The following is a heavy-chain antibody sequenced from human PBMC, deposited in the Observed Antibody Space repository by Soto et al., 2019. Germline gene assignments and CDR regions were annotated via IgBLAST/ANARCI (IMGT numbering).Heavy chain of an antibody. V-gene: IGHV3-21*01. D-gene: IGHD5-18*01. CDR2: ISSSSSYI. CDR1: GFTFSSYS. Sequence: GGSLRLSCAASGFTFSSYSMNWVRQAPGKGLEWASSISSSSSYIYYADSVKGRFTISRDNAKNSLYLQMNSLRAEDTAVYYCARPRYSYGDFDYWGQGTLVTVSS. J-gene: IGHJ4*02. CDR3: ARPRYSYGDFDY.